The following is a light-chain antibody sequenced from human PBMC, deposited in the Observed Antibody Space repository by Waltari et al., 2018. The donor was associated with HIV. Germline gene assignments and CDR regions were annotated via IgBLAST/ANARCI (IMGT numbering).Light chain of an antibody. CDR3: QQYYSTPPLT. CDR1: QGISNS. J-gene: IGKJ4*01. V-gene: IGKV1-NL1*01. Sequence: DIQMTQSPSSLSASVGDRVTITCRASQGISNSLAWYQPKPGKAPKLLFYAASRLESGVPSRFSGSGSGTDYTLTISSLQPEDFATYYCQQYYSTPPLTFGGGTKVEIK. CDR2: AAS.